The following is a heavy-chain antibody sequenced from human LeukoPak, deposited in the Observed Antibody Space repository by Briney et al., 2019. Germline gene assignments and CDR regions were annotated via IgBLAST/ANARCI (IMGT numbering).Heavy chain of an antibody. J-gene: IGHJ4*02. CDR1: GFTFSSYA. CDR3: AKGLINDWSALED. V-gene: IGHV3-23*01. CDR2: ISGSGGTT. D-gene: IGHD3-9*01. Sequence: PGGSLRLSCTASGFTFSSYAMTWVRQAPGKGLDWASAISGSGGTTYYADSVRGRFTISRDNSKNTLYLQMNSLRAEDTAVYYCAKGLINDWSALEDWGQGTLVTVSS.